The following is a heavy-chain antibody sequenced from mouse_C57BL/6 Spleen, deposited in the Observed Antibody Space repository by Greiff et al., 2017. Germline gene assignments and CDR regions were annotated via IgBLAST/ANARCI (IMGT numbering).Heavy chain of an antibody. D-gene: IGHD2-1*01. J-gene: IGHJ3*01. CDR3: ARHSYYGNSAWFAY. Sequence: VQLQQPGAELVRPGTSVKLSCKASGYTFTSYWMHWVKQRPGQGLEWIGVVDPSDSYTNYNQKFKGKATLTVDTSSSTAYMQLSSLPSEDSAVYYCARHSYYGNSAWFAYWGQGTLVTVSA. CDR1: GYTFTSYW. V-gene: IGHV1-59*01. CDR2: VDPSDSYT.